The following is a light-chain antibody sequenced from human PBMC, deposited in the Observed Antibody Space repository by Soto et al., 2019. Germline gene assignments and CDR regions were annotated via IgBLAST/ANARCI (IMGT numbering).Light chain of an antibody. Sequence: DIVLTQSPASPSLAVGQRVTLSCRASQSVCSCLACYQQNPGQTPRLLIYAASSWATRTPDRFSGSGSGTAFTLTTSRLEHEEFAVYYCQQYGSSPPWTFGQGTKVDIK. J-gene: IGKJ1*01. V-gene: IGKV3-20*01. CDR1: QSVCSC. CDR3: QQYGSSPPWT. CDR2: AAS.